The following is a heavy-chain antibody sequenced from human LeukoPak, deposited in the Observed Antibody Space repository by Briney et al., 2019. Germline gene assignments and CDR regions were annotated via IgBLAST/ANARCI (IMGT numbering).Heavy chain of an antibody. D-gene: IGHD5-24*01. CDR1: GFTFSSYA. J-gene: IGHJ4*02. CDR2: ISGSGYST. CDR3: AKNLSMAGFDY. V-gene: IGHV3-23*01. Sequence: GGSLRLSCAASGFTFSSYAMSWVRQAPGKGLEWVSAISGSGYSTYYADSVKGRFTVSRDNSKNTLYLQMNSLRVEDTAVYYCAKNLSMAGFDYWGQGTLVTVPS.